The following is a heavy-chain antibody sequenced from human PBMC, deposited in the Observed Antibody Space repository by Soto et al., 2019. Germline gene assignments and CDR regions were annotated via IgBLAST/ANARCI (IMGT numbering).Heavy chain of an antibody. Sequence: QVQLQESGPGLVKPSQTLSLTCTVSGGSISSGDYYWSWIRQPPGKGLEWIGSIYYSGSTYYIPSLKXRXTXSXXTSKNQFSLKLNSATAADTAVYYCASGHSSPSFHYWGQGTLVTVSS. V-gene: IGHV4-30-4*01. CDR2: IYYSGST. CDR1: GGSISSGDYY. CDR3: ASGHSSPSFHY. J-gene: IGHJ4*02. D-gene: IGHD6-13*01.